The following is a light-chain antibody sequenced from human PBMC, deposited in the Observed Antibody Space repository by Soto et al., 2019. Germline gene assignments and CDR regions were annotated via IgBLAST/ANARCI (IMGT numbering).Light chain of an antibody. V-gene: IGKV3-20*01. CDR1: QSVSSSY. CDR2: GAS. CDR3: QQYGSSPPKYT. Sequence: ESLSTQSPGTLCLAPGERATLSCSASQSVSSSYLAWYRQKPGQAPRLLIYGASSRATGIPDRFSGSGSGTDFTLTLSRLEPEAFAVYYCQQYGSSPPKYTFGQGTKVDIK. J-gene: IGKJ2*01.